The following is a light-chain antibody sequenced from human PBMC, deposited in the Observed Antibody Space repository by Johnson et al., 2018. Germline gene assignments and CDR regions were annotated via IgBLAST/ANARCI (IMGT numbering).Light chain of an antibody. J-gene: IGLJ1*01. V-gene: IGLV1-51*02. CDR2: ENN. CDR3: GTGDSSLSAGNV. Sequence: QSVLTQPPSVSAAPGQKVTISCSGSSSNIGNNYVSWYQQLSGTAPKLLIYENNKRPSGIPDRFSGSKSGTSATLGITGLQTGDEADYYCGTGDSSLSAGNVFGTGTKVTVL. CDR1: SSNIGNNY.